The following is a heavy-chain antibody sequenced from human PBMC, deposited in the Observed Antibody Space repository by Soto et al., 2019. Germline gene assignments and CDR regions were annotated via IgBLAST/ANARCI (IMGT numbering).Heavy chain of an antibody. CDR3: AKDWRLDY. CDR1: GYTFSGYA. V-gene: IGHV3-23*01. Sequence: EVQLLESGGGLVQPGGSLRLSCAASGYTFSGYAMSWARQAPGKGLEWVAGISASGGGTHYADSVRGRFTISRDNSKNTLYLQMNSLRAEDTALYYCAKDWRLDYWGQGTLVTVSS. CDR2: ISASGGGT. J-gene: IGHJ4*02.